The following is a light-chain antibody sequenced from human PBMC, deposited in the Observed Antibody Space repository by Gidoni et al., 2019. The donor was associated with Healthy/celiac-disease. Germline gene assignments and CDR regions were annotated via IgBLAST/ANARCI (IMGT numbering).Light chain of an antibody. Sequence: EIVLTQSPATLSVSPGERATLSCRASQSVSSNLAWYQQKPGQAPRLLIYGASTRATGIPARFSGSGSGTEFTLTISSLQAEDFAVYYCQQYNNWLRTFVQXTKVEIK. CDR2: GAS. V-gene: IGKV3-15*01. CDR1: QSVSSN. CDR3: QQYNNWLRT. J-gene: IGKJ1*01.